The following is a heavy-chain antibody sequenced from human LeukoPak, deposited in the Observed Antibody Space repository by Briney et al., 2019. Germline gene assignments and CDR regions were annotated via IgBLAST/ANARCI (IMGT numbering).Heavy chain of an antibody. CDR3: AYATYYYDSSGYGAFDI. V-gene: IGHV1-18*01. Sequence: ASVKVSCKASGYTFTSYGISWGRQAPGRGLGWMGWISAYNGNTNYSQKLQGRVTMTTDTSTSTTYQELSSLRSWDTAMYYCAYATYYYDSSGYGAFDIWGQGTMVTVSS. J-gene: IGHJ3*02. CDR2: ISAYNGNT. D-gene: IGHD3-22*01. CDR1: GYTFTSYG.